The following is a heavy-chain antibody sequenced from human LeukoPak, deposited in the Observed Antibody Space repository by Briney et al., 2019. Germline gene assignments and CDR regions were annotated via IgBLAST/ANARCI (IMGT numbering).Heavy chain of an antibody. V-gene: IGHV4-4*02. CDR1: GVSISSSNW. J-gene: IGHJ4*02. D-gene: IGHD2-15*01. CDR2: IYHSGST. Sequence: PSETLSLTCAVSGVSISSSNWWSWVRQPPGKGLEWIGEIYHSGSTNYNPSLKSRVTISVDKSKNQFSLKLSSVTAADTAVYYCASLYCSGGSCYYFDYWGQGTLVTVSS. CDR3: ASLYCSGGSCYYFDY.